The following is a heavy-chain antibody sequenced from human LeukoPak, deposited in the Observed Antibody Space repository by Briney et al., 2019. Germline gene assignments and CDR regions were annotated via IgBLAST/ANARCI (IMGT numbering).Heavy chain of an antibody. CDR3: ARYDGSPANYLDY. CDR2: IYYSGST. CDR1: GGSISGYY. D-gene: IGHD1-26*01. Sequence: SETLSLTCTVSGGSISGYYWSWIRQPPGKGLEWIGWIYYSGSTKYNPSLKSRVTILVDTSKNQFSLKLSSVTAADTAIYYCARYDGSPANYLDYWGQGNLVTVPS. V-gene: IGHV4-59*08. J-gene: IGHJ4*02.